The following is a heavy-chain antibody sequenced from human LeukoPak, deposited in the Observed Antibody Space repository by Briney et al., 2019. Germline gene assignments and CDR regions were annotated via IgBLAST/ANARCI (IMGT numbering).Heavy chain of an antibody. V-gene: IGHV4-4*07. CDR1: VGSITSHY. D-gene: IGHD3-22*01. CDR2: FFSSGST. J-gene: IGHJ3*01. Sequence: SETLSLTCTVSVGSITSHYWSWIRQPAGEGLEWIGRFFSSGSTNWNPSLEGPVTISVDTSKSQFSLKLSSVTAADTAVYYCSRDCPYDSSGPMPFDLWGQGTMVSVSS. CDR3: SRDCPYDSSGPMPFDL.